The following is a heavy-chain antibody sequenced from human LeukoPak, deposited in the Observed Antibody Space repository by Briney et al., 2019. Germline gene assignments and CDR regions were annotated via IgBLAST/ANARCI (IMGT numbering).Heavy chain of an antibody. V-gene: IGHV4-34*01. CDR3: ARGVYGDYYFDY. CDR2: INHSGST. CDR1: GGSFSGYY. Sequence: SETLSLTCAVYGGSFSGYYWSWIRQPPGKGLEWIGEINHSGSTNYNPSLKSRVTISVDTSKNQFSLKLSSVTAEDTAVYYCARGVYGDYYFDYWGQGTLVTVSS. J-gene: IGHJ4*02. D-gene: IGHD4-17*01.